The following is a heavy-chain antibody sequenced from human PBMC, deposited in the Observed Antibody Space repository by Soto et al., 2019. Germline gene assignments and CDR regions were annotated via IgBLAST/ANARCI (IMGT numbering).Heavy chain of an antibody. J-gene: IGHJ4*02. CDR1: GGSISSSSYY. D-gene: IGHD3-10*01. CDR3: ARKCYYYGSGSYQDY. CDR2: IYYSGST. V-gene: IGHV4-39*01. Sequence: QLQLQESGPGLVKPSETLSLTCTVSGGSISSSSYYWGWIRQPPGKGLEWIGSIYYSGSTYYNPSLKSRVTISVDTSKNQFSLKLGSVTAADTAVYYGARKCYYYGSGSYQDYWGQGTLVTVSS.